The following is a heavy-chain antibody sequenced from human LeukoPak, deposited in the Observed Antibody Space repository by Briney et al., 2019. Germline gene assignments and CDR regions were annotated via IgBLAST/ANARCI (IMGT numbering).Heavy chain of an antibody. Sequence: PGGSLRLSCAASGFSFSSYSMNRVRQAPGKGLEWVSYISSSSNTIYYADSVKGRFTISRDNAKKSLYLQMNSLRDEDTAVYYCAGEYSSSWFGGWFDPWGQGTLVTVSS. CDR3: AGEYSSSWFGGWFDP. CDR2: ISSSSNTI. V-gene: IGHV3-48*02. J-gene: IGHJ5*02. D-gene: IGHD2-2*01. CDR1: GFSFSSYS.